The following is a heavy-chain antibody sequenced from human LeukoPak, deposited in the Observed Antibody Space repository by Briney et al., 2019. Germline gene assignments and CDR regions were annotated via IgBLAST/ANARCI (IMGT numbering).Heavy chain of an antibody. D-gene: IGHD3-10*01. Sequence: GGSLRLSCAASGFTFSSYWMSWVRQARGKGLEWVANIKQDGSEKYYVDSVKGRFTISRDNAKNSLYPQMNSLRAEDTAVYYCARAGVTMVRGVIIHSNNFDYWGQGTLVTASS. CDR1: GFTFSSYW. CDR3: ARAGVTMVRGVIIHSNNFDY. J-gene: IGHJ4*02. V-gene: IGHV3-7*03. CDR2: IKQDGSEK.